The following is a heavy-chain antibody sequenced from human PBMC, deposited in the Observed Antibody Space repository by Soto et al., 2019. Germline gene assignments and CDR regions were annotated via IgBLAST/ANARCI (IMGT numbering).Heavy chain of an antibody. Sequence: GGSLRLSCAASGFTVSSNYMSWVRQAPGKGLEWVSVIYSGGSTYYADSVKGRFTISRDNSKNTLYLQMNSLRAEDTAVFYCAREGGYCTNGVCYSGFDYWGQGTLVTVSS. D-gene: IGHD2-8*01. V-gene: IGHV3-66*01. CDR1: GFTVSSNY. J-gene: IGHJ4*02. CDR3: AREGGYCTNGVCYSGFDY. CDR2: IYSGGST.